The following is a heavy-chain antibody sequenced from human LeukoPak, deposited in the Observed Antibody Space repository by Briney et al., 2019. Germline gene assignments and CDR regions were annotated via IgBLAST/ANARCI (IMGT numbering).Heavy chain of an antibody. V-gene: IGHV4-59*08. CDR3: ARGGGDIVVVPAALYNWFDP. J-gene: IGHJ5*02. D-gene: IGHD2-2*01. Sequence: SETLSLTCTVSGVSMSHYYWSWIRQPPGKGLEWIGYIYYSGSTNYNPSLKSRVTISVDTSKNQFSLKLSSVTAADTAVYYCARGGGDIVVVPAALYNWFDPWGQGTLVTVSS. CDR2: IYYSGST. CDR1: GVSMSHYY.